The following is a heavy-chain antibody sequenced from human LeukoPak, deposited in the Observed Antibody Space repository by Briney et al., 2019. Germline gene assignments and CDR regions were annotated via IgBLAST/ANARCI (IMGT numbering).Heavy chain of an antibody. J-gene: IGHJ6*04. D-gene: IGHD3-10*02. CDR1: GFSFSNSY. Sequence: GESLRLSCVVSGFSFSNSYMTWIRQTPGKGLESLAYISGSGSDIYYADSVKGRFTISRDNAKNSLYLQMNSLRAEDTAVYYCAELGITMIGGVWGKGTTVTISS. V-gene: IGHV3-11*04. CDR2: ISGSGSDI. CDR3: AELGITMIGGV.